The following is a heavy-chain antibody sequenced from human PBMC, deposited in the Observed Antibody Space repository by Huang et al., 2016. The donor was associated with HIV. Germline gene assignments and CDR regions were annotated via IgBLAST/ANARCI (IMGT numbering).Heavy chain of an antibody. J-gene: IGHJ4*02. CDR1: GYTFTTYS. D-gene: IGHD3-9*01. Sequence: QVQLVQSGSELRKPGASVKVSCKASGYTFTTYSLIWVRQAPGQGLEWMGRINTKTGKPTDAQCFTGRFVFSLDTTVSTAYLQISSLKTDDTAKYFCARYRLTGTFLDSWGQGTQVTVSS. V-gene: IGHV7-4-1*02. CDR3: ARYRLTGTFLDS. CDR2: INTKTGKP.